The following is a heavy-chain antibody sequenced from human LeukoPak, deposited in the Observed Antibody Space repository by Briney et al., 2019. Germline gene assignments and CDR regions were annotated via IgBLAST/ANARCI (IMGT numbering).Heavy chain of an antibody. CDR1: GFTFSSYG. J-gene: IGHJ3*02. CDR3: ARDDALGDNALDI. D-gene: IGHD3-16*01. CDR2: ILNDGSQE. Sequence: GGSLRLSCAASGFTFSSYGMHWVRQAPGKGLEWVAVILNDGSQEKYADSVKGRFTISRDNSKNTLFLQMNSLRAEDTAVYYCARDDALGDNALDIWGQGTMVTVS. V-gene: IGHV3-33*01.